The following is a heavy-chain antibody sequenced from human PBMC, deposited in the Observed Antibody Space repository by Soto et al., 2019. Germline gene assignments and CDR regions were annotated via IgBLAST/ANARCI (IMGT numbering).Heavy chain of an antibody. CDR3: ALRTFGEYYYYYGMDV. CDR1: GDTFSSYA. D-gene: IGHD3-10*01. CDR2: VIPIFGTA. Sequence: QVQLVQSGAEVKKPGSSVKVSCKASGDTFSSYAISWVRQAPEQGLEWTGGVIPIFGTANYAQKFQGRVTITADKSTSTAYRELSSVTSKDTAVSYCALRTFGEYYYYYGMDVWGQGSTVTVSS. V-gene: IGHV1-69*06. J-gene: IGHJ6*02.